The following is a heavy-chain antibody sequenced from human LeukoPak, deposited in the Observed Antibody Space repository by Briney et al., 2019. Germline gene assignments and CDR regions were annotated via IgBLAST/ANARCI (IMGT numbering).Heavy chain of an antibody. J-gene: IGHJ4*02. D-gene: IGHD6-13*01. CDR1: GGSISSSSYY. V-gene: IGHV4-39*07. CDR2: INHNGGI. CDR3: AREAAAGKFDY. Sequence: PSETLSLTCTVSGGSISSSSYYWGWIRQPPGKGPEWIGEINHNGGISYNPSLKSRVSISLDTSKSHFSLKESSVTAADTAVYYCAREAAAGKFDYWGQGTLVTVSS.